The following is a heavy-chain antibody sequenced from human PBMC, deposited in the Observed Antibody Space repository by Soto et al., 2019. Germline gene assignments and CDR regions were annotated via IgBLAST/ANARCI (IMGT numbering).Heavy chain of an antibody. Sequence: QLQLQESGSGLVKPSQTLSLTCAVSGGSISSGGYSWSWLRQPPGKGLEWIWYIYHSGSTYYNSSLKSRVTLSVDRSKNQFSLKLSSVTAADTAVYYCARAMVYAIFDYWGQGTLVTVSS. CDR1: GGSISSGGYS. CDR3: ARAMVYAIFDY. V-gene: IGHV4-30-2*01. D-gene: IGHD2-8*01. CDR2: IYHSGST. J-gene: IGHJ4*02.